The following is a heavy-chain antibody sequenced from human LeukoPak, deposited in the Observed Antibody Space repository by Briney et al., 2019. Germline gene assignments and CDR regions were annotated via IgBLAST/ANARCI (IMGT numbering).Heavy chain of an antibody. Sequence: ASVKVSCKASGYTFTGYYMHWVRQAPGQGLEWMGWINPNSGGTNYAQKFQGRVTMTRDTSISTAYMELSRLRSDDTAVYYCARDYRYSGSYPKGEAPDYWGQGTLVTVSS. D-gene: IGHD1-26*01. CDR3: ARDYRYSGSYPKGEAPDY. V-gene: IGHV1-2*02. CDR1: GYTFTGYY. J-gene: IGHJ4*02. CDR2: INPNSGGT.